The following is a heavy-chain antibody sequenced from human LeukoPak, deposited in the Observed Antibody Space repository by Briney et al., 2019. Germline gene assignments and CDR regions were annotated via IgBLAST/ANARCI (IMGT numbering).Heavy chain of an antibody. Sequence: SETLSLTCTVSGGSISSYYWSWIRQPPGKGLEWTGYIYYSGSTNYNPSLKSRVTISVDTSKNQFSLKLSSVTAADTAVNYWARARDEYSSSWYVYFDYWGQGTLVTVSS. V-gene: IGHV4-59*01. D-gene: IGHD6-13*01. CDR2: IYYSGST. CDR1: GGSISSYY. CDR3: ARARDEYSSSWYVYFDY. J-gene: IGHJ4*02.